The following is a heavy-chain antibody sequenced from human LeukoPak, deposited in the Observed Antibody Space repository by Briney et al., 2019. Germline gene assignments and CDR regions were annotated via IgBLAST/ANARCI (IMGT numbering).Heavy chain of an antibody. Sequence: SETLSLTCAVYVGSCSDHYWNWIRQPPGKGPEWIGEINHSGSTKYNPSLKSRVTISVDTSKNQFSLKVTSVTAADTAVYYCAGEGSAGDSEPTGAFDIWGQGTMVTVPS. CDR2: INHSGST. CDR3: AGEGSAGDSEPTGAFDI. CDR1: VGSCSDHY. J-gene: IGHJ3*02. V-gene: IGHV4-34*01. D-gene: IGHD4-17*01.